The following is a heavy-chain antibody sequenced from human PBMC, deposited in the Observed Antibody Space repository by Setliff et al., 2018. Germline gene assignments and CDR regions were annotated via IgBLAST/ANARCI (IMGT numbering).Heavy chain of an antibody. J-gene: IGHJ4*02. CDR3: ARTPDGFLGDGYNLNTLGYFDS. V-gene: IGHV4-34*01. D-gene: IGHD3-3*01. Sequence: SETLSLTCAVYGGSFSGYYWSWIRQPPGKGLEWIGEINHSGSTNYNPSLKSRVTVSVDTSKNQFSLKLSSVTAADTAVYYCARTPDGFLGDGYNLNTLGYFDSWGQGTLVTVSS. CDR2: INHSGST. CDR1: GGSFSGYY.